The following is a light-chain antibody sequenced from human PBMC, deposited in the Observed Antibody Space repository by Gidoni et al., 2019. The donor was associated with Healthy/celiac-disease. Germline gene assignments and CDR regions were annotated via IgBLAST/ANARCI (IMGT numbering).Light chain of an antibody. CDR3: QQYNNWPPCS. CDR2: GAS. V-gene: IGKV3-15*01. J-gene: IGKJ2*04. CDR1: QSFSRH. Sequence: EIVMTQSPATLSVSPGERATLSCRASQSFSRHLAWYQQKPGQAPRLLIYGASTRATGIPARFSGSGSGTEFTLTISSLQSEDFAVYYCQQYNNWPPCSFGQXTKLEIK.